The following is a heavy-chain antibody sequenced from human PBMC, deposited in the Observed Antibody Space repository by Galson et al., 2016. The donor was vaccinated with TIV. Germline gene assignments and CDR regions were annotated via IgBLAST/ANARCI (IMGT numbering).Heavy chain of an antibody. Sequence: SVKASCKASGYTFTAYYVHWVRQAPGQGLEWMGRINPNSGGTNYALKFQGRVTMTRDTAISTGYMGLSSLTSDDTAVYYCARERGPGYCSDTSCYGYYGMDVWGQGTTVTVSS. CDR2: INPNSGGT. CDR3: ARERGPGYCSDTSCYGYYGMDV. CDR1: GYTFTAYY. D-gene: IGHD2-2*01. V-gene: IGHV1-2*06. J-gene: IGHJ6*02.